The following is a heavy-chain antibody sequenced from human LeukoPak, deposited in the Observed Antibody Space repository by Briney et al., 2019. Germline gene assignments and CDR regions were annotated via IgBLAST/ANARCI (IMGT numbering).Heavy chain of an antibody. CDR2: INWNGGST. D-gene: IGHD1-26*01. Sequence: GGSLRLSCAASGFTFDDYGMSWVRQAPGKGLEWVSGINWNGGSTGYADSVKGRFTISRDNAKNSLYLQMNSLRAEDTALYHCARNRWELLLYNWFDPWGQGTLVTVSS. J-gene: IGHJ5*02. CDR1: GFTFDDYG. CDR3: ARNRWELLLYNWFDP. V-gene: IGHV3-20*01.